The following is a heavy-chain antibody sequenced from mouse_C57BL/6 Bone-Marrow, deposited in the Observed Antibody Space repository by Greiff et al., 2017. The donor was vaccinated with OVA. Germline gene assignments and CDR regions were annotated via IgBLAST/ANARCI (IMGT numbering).Heavy chain of an antibody. V-gene: IGHV1-82*01. J-gene: IGHJ2*01. CDR2: IYPGDGAT. CDR3: ARGTPYYFDY. CDR1: GYAFSSSW. Sequence: VQLQQSGPELVKPGASVKISCKASGYAFSSSWMNWVKQRPGKGLEWIGRIYPGDGATHYNGKFKGKATLTADNSSSTAYMQLSSQTSEDSAVYCCARGTPYYFDYWGQGTTLTVSS. D-gene: IGHD3-3*01.